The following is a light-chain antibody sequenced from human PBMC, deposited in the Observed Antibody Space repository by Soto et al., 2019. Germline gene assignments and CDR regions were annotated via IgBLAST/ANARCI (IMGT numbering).Light chain of an antibody. V-gene: IGKV1-5*01. J-gene: IGKJ1*01. CDR1: QSISSW. CDR2: DAS. CDR3: QQYNSYPWA. Sequence: DIQMTQSPSTLSASVGDRVTVTCRASQSISSWLAWYQQKPGKAPKLLIYDASYLESGVPSRFSGSGSGTEFTLTISSLQPDDLATYYCQQYNSYPWALGQGTKVDIK.